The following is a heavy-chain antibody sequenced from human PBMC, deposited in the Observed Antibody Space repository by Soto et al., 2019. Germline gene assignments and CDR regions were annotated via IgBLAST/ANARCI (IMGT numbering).Heavy chain of an antibody. D-gene: IGHD3-10*01. Sequence: ASVKVSCKASGYTFTGYYMHWVRQAPGQGLEWMGWINPNSGGTNYAQKFQGWVTMTRDTSISTAYMELSRLRSDDTAVYYCARGERYYYGSGSMDVWGQGTTVTVSS. CDR1: GYTFTGYY. CDR3: ARGERYYYGSGSMDV. J-gene: IGHJ6*02. V-gene: IGHV1-2*04. CDR2: INPNSGGT.